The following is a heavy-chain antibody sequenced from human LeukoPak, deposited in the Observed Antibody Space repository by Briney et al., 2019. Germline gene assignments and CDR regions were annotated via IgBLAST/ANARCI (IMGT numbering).Heavy chain of an antibody. J-gene: IGHJ6*03. CDR1: GDTLNNDD. D-gene: IGHD3-10*01. CDR2: IVPIFGTA. Sequence: ASVKVSCKASGDTLNNDDITWVRQAPGRGLEWMGRIVPIFGTANYAQKFQGRVTITTDESTSTAYMELSSLRSEDTAVYYCARQPYGSGSYYGGRYYYMDVWGKGTTVTVSS. V-gene: IGHV1-69*05. CDR3: ARQPYGSGSYYGGRYYYMDV.